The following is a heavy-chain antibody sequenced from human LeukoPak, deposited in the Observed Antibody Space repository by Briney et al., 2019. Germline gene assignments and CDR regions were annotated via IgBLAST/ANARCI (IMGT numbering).Heavy chain of an antibody. CDR3: ATPSTGGRFDP. V-gene: IGHV4-39*07. CDR1: GGSITSGSYY. D-gene: IGHD1-14*01. J-gene: IGHJ5*02. CDR2: INHSGST. Sequence: SETLSLTCTVSGGSITSGSYYWSWIRQPPGKGLEWIGEINHSGSTNYNPSLKSRVTISVDTSKNQFSLKLSSVTAADTAVYYCATPSTGGRFDPWGQGTLVTVSS.